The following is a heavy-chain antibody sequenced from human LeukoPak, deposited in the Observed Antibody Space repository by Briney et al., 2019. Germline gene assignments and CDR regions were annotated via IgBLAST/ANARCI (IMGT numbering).Heavy chain of an antibody. CDR2: IGSDGST. J-gene: IGHJ6*02. CDR1: GFTFSDYY. V-gene: IGHV3-69-1*02. D-gene: IGHD6-13*01. CDR3: ARGFAVAAAGYYYYGMDV. Sequence: PGGSLRLSCAASGFTFSDYYMSWIRQAPGKGLEWVSGIGSDGSTHYAESVKGRFTISRDNAKNSLYLQMNSLRAEDTAVYYCARGFAVAAAGYYYYGMDVWGQGTTVTVSS.